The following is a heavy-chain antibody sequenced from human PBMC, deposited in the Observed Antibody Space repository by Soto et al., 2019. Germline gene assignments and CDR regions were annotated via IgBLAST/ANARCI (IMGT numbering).Heavy chain of an antibody. CDR3: ASGTPKTYSSSWSLDY. Sequence: QVQLVQSGAEVKKPGSSVKVSCKASGGTFSSYAISWVRQAPGQGLEWMGGIIPIFGTANYAQKFQGRVTITADEFTSTAYMELSSLRTEDTAVYYWASGTPKTYSSSWSLDYWGQGTLVTVSS. CDR2: IIPIFGTA. CDR1: GGTFSSYA. D-gene: IGHD6-13*01. J-gene: IGHJ4*02. V-gene: IGHV1-69*01.